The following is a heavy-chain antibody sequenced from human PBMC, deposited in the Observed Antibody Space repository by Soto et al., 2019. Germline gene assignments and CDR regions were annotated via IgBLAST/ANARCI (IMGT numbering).Heavy chain of an antibody. V-gene: IGHV4-31*01. CDR1: SGSINSGLYY. J-gene: IGHJ4*02. Sequence: QVQLQEPGPGLVKPSQTLSLTCTVSSGSINSGLYYWTRIRQHPGQGLEWIGSIYSRGNTYYAPALKCQVGITVDTSKNPFSLRVGAVTAADTAVYYCAKARSGSCFVLEYWGQGAQVTVSP. CDR3: AKARSGSCFVLEY. D-gene: IGHD3-10*01. CDR2: IYSRGNT.